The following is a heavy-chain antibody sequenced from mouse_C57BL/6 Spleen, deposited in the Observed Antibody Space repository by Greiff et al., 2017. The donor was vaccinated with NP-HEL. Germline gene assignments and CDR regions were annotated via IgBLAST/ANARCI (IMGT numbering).Heavy chain of an antibody. Sequence: VQLQQSGPELVKPGASVKISCKASGYSFTDYNMNWVKQSNGKSLEWIGVINPNYGTTIYNQKFKGKATLTVDKSSSTAYMELRSLTSEDTAVYYCARGDYDEWYFDVWGTGTTVTVSS. D-gene: IGHD2-4*01. CDR1: GYSFTDYN. J-gene: IGHJ1*03. V-gene: IGHV1-39*01. CDR3: ARGDYDEWYFDV. CDR2: INPNYGTT.